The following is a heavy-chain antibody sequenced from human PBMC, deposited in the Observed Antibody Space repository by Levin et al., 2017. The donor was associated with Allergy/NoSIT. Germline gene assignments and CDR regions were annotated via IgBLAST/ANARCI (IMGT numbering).Heavy chain of an antibody. CDR1: GGTFSSYA. J-gene: IGHJ4*02. Sequence: GASVKVSCKASGGTFSSYAISWVRQAPGQGLEWMGGIIPIFGTANYAQKFQGRVTITADESTSTAYMELSSLRSEDTAVYYCARGAARLVLGPVDYWGQGTLVTVSS. CDR3: ARGAARLVLGPVDY. V-gene: IGHV1-69*13. D-gene: IGHD6-19*01. CDR2: IIPIFGTA.